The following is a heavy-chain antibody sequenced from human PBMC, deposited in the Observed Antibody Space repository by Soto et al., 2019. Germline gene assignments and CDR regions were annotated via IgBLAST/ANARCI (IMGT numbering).Heavy chain of an antibody. Sequence: GGSLRLSCEVSGFTFSSYWMSWVRQAPGKGLEWVANIKKDGSEKYYVDSVKGRLTISRDNSKNTLYLQMNSLRAEDTAVYYCAKAPFGGSYLYFDYWGQGTLVTVSS. CDR2: IKKDGSEK. D-gene: IGHD1-26*01. V-gene: IGHV3-7*03. CDR1: GFTFSSYW. CDR3: AKAPFGGSYLYFDY. J-gene: IGHJ4*02.